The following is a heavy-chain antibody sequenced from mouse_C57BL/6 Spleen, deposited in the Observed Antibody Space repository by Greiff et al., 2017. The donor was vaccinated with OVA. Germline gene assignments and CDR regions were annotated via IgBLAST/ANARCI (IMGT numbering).Heavy chain of an antibody. CDR3: AREGGYYEGYFDV. CDR1: VFTFSDYY. V-gene: IGHV5-16*01. D-gene: IGHD2-3*01. J-gene: IGHJ1*03. CDR2: INYDGSST. Sequence: EVKLMESEGGLVQPGSSMKLSCTASVFTFSDYYMAWVRQVPEKGLEWVANINYDGSSTYYLDSLKSRFIISRDNAKNILYLQMSSLKSEDTATYYCAREGGYYEGYFDVWGTGTTVTVSS.